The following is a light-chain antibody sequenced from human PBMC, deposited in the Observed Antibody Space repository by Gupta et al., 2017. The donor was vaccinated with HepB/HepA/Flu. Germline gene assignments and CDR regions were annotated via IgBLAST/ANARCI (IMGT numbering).Light chain of an antibody. CDR3: QQYNSPPAYT. CDR1: QSISAW. V-gene: IGKV1-5*03. J-gene: IGKJ2*01. CDR2: NAS. Sequence: DIQMTQSPSTLSASVGDRVTITCRASQSISAWLAWYQQKPGKAPKVLIYNASNLASGVPSRFSGSGSGTLFTLTISSLQPDDFATYFCQQYNSPPAYTFGQGTKLEIK.